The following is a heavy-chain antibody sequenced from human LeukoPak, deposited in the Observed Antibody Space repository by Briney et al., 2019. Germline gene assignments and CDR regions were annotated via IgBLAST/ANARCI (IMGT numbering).Heavy chain of an antibody. CDR2: ISYDGSNK. CDR3: AKGYDSSGYSAAWFDP. Sequence: PGRSLRLSCAASGFTSSSYGMHWVRQAPAKGLEWVAIISYDGSNKYYADSVKGRFTISRDNSKNTLYLQMNSLRAEDTAVYYCAKGYDSSGYSAAWFDPWGQGTLVTVSS. D-gene: IGHD3-22*01. CDR1: GFTSSSYG. J-gene: IGHJ5*02. V-gene: IGHV3-30*18.